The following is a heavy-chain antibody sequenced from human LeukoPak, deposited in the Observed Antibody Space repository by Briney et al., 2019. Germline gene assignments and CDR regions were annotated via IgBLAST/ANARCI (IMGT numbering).Heavy chain of an antibody. Sequence: GGSLRLSCAASGFTFSDYYMSWVRQAPGKGLEWVSVIYSGGATYHADSVKARFTISRDNSKNTLYLQMNSLRAEDTAVYYCARGPDPLYFYYYYMDVWGKGTTVTVSS. J-gene: IGHJ6*03. CDR2: IYSGGAT. CDR3: ARGPDPLYFYYYYMDV. CDR1: GFTFSDYY. V-gene: IGHV3-53*01.